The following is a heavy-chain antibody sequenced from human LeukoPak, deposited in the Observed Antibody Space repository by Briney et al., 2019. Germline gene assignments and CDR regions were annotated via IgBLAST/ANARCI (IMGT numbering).Heavy chain of an antibody. CDR3: ARVSFNAFDI. D-gene: IGHD3-16*02. CDR1: GFTFSSYG. V-gene: IGHV3-30*03. CDR2: ISYDGSNK. J-gene: IGHJ3*02. Sequence: QPGRSLRLSCAASGFTFSSYGMHWVRQAPGKGLEWVAVISYDGSNKYYADSVKGRFTISRDNSKNTLYLQMNSLRAEDTAVYYCARVSFNAFDIWGQGTVVTVSS.